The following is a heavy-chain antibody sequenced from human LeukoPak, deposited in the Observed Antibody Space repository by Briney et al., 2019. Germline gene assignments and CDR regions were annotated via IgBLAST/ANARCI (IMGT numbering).Heavy chain of an antibody. V-gene: IGHV5-51*01. J-gene: IGHJ6*02. D-gene: IGHD2-2*01. Sequence: GESLKISCKGSGYSFTSYWIGWVRQMPGKGLEWMGIIYPGDSDTTYSPSFQGQVTISADKSISTAYLQWSSLKASDTAMYHCARRDGYCSSTSCYADYYYGTDVWGQGTTVTVSS. CDR3: ARRDGYCSSTSCYADYYYGTDV. CDR2: IYPGDSDT. CDR1: GYSFTSYW.